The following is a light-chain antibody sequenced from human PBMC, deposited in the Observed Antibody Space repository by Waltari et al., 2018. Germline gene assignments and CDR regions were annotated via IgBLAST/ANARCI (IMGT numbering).Light chain of an antibody. J-gene: IGKJ2*01. CDR3: QQYNSYT. Sequence: DIQMTQSPSTLSASVGVGVTITCRASQNIISCLAWYQQRPGKAPKLLIYDASSLESGVPSRFSGSGSGTEFTLTISSLQPDDFATYYCQQYNSYTFGQGTKLEIK. CDR2: DAS. CDR1: QNIISC. V-gene: IGKV1-5*01.